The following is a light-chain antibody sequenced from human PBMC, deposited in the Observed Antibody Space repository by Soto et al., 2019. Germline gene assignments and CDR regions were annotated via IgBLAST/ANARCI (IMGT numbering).Light chain of an antibody. CDR2: DVS. J-gene: IGLJ1*01. CDR3: CSYVGGYSYV. V-gene: IGLV2-11*01. CDR1: SRDVRDYNS. Sequence: QSVLAQPRSVSGSPGQSVTVSCIGTSRDVRDYNSVSWYQQHPGKAPKLMIYDVSKRPSGVPDRFSGSKSGNTASLTISGLQAEDEADYYCCSYVGGYSYVFGIGTKVTVL.